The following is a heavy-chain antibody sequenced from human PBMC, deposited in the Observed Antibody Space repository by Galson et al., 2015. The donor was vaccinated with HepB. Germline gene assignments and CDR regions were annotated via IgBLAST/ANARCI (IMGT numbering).Heavy chain of an antibody. CDR1: GYTFTGYY. D-gene: IGHD1-26*01. V-gene: IGHV1-2*02. Sequence: SVKVSCKASGYTFTGYYMHWVRQAPGQGLEWTGWINPNSGGTNYAQKLQGRVTMTRDTSNSTAYMELSSLRSDDTAMYYCAGDRDSGSYYGYWGQGTLVTVFS. J-gene: IGHJ4*02. CDR3: AGDRDSGSYYGY. CDR2: INPNSGGT.